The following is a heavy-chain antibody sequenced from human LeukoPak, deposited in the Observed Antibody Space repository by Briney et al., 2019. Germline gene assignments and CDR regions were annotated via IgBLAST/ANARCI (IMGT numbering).Heavy chain of an antibody. Sequence: GGSLRLSCAASGFTFSSYAMHWVRQAPGKGLEWVAVISYDGSNKYYADSVQGRFTISRDNSKNTLYLQMNSLRAEDTAVYYCARECVDYDILTGLKVNWFDPWGQGTLVTVSS. V-gene: IGHV3-30-3*01. D-gene: IGHD3-9*01. J-gene: IGHJ5*02. CDR3: ARECVDYDILTGLKVNWFDP. CDR2: ISYDGSNK. CDR1: GFTFSSYA.